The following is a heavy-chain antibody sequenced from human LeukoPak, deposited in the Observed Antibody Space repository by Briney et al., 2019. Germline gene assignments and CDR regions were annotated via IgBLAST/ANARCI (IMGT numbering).Heavy chain of an antibody. Sequence: GRSLRLSCAASGFTFDSSAMSWVRQAPGKGLEWVSVITGSGSSTYYADSVKGRFTISRDTSNNTLYLQMNSLRADDTAVYYCAKLTTTWGQGTLVTVSP. D-gene: IGHD3-22*01. J-gene: IGHJ5*02. CDR2: ITGSGSST. V-gene: IGHV3-23*01. CDR1: GFTFDSSA. CDR3: AKLTTT.